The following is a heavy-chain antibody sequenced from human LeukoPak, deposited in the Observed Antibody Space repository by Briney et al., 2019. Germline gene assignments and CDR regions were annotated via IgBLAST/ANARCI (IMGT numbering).Heavy chain of an antibody. V-gene: IGHV3-73*01. J-gene: IGHJ4*02. CDR1: GFTFSGSA. CDR2: IRDKANSYAT. Sequence: PGGSLKLSRAASGFTFSGSAIHWVRQASGKGLEWVGRIRDKANSYATAYIASVKGRFTISRDDSKNTAYLQMSSLKPEDPAVYYCTRWDCTTTGCYPFDYWGQGTLVTVSS. CDR3: TRWDCTTTGCYPFDY. D-gene: IGHD2-2*01.